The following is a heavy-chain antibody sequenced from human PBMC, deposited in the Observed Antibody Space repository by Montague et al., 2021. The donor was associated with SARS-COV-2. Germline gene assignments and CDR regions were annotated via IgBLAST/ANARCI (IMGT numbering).Heavy chain of an antibody. V-gene: IGHV4-39*07. CDR3: ARDRNDGYDRFFDY. J-gene: IGHJ4*02. CDR1: DASISTSNY. D-gene: IGHD5-12*01. Sequence: SETLSLTCSVSDASISTSNYWGWLRQTPGKGLEWIASIHFTGTTYYKPSLNRRVTISVDTSKNQFSLKLTSLTAAYTAIYFCARDRNDGYDRFFDYRGQGTLVIVSS. CDR2: IHFTGTT.